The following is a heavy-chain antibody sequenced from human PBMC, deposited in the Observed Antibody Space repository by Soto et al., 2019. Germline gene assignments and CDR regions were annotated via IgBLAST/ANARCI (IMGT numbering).Heavy chain of an antibody. CDR3: PSCHGSDSYYKALYFDY. Sequence: SETLSLTCTVSGASISSYYWSWFRQPPGKGLEWIGYISYSGSTNYNPSLKRRATISVDPPKNQFSLNLSAVTAADPPGYSCPSCHGSDSYYKALYFDYWGQGILVTVSS. D-gene: IGHD3-10*01. CDR1: GASISSYY. J-gene: IGHJ4*02. CDR2: ISYSGST. V-gene: IGHV4-59*08.